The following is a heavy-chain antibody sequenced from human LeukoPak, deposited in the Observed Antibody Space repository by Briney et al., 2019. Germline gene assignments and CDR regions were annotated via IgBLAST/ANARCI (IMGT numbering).Heavy chain of an antibody. D-gene: IGHD4-17*01. CDR1: GFTFSDYY. J-gene: IGHJ4*02. CDR3: AKVRDYGDYVRNYFDY. CDR2: ITRSGSTI. V-gene: IGHV3-11*01. Sequence: PGGSLRLSCAASGFTFSDYYMSWIRQAPGKGLEWVSSITRSGSTIYYADSVKGRFTISRDNAKKSLYLQMNSLRVEDTAVYYCAKVRDYGDYVRNYFDYWGQGTLVTVSS.